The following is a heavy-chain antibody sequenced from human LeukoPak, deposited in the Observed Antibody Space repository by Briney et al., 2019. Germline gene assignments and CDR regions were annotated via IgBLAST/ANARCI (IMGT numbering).Heavy chain of an antibody. CDR3: ARDSPEDGMDV. CDR1: GGSISSSSYY. V-gene: IGHV4-39*02. Sequence: SETLSLTCTVSGGSISSSSYYWGWIRQPPGKGLEWIGRIYYSGGTYYNPSLKSRVTISVDTSKNQFSLKLSSVTAADTAVYYCARDSPEDGMDVWGQGTTVTVSS. CDR2: IYYSGGT. D-gene: IGHD1-14*01. J-gene: IGHJ6*02.